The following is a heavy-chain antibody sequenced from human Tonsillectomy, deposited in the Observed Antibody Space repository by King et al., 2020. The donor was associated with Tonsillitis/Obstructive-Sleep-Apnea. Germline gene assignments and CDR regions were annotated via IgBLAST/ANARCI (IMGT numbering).Heavy chain of an antibody. J-gene: IGHJ4*02. CDR1: GGSISSGTYY. CDR3: AREVVWGNYRYPYFDY. V-gene: IGHV4-39*02. D-gene: IGHD3-16*02. Sequence: QLQESGPGLVKPSETLSLTCTVSGGSISSGTYYWDWIRQPPGKGLEWIGTIYYSGNTYYKPSLKSRVTISVDTSKNQFSLKLSSVTAADTAVYYCAREVVWGNYRYPYFDYWGQGTLVTVSS. CDR2: IYYSGNT.